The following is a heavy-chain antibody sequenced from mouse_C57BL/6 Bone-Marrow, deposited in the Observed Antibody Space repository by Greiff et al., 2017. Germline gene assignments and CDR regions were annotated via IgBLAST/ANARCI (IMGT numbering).Heavy chain of an antibody. D-gene: IGHD1-1*01. J-gene: IGHJ2*01. CDR1: GFTFSSYT. V-gene: IGHV5-9*01. Sequence: DVKLVESGGGLVKPGGSLKLSCAASGFTFSSYTMSWVRQTPETRLEWVATISGGGGNTYYPDSVKGRFTISRDNAKNTLYLQMSSLRSEDTALYYCARGYYYGSSLYFDYWGQGTTLTVSS. CDR2: ISGGGGNT. CDR3: ARGYYYGSSLYFDY.